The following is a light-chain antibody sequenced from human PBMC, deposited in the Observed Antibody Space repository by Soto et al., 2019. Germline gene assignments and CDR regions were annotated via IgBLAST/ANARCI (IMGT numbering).Light chain of an antibody. CDR3: QPLNTFPRT. CDR2: AAS. J-gene: IGKJ3*01. V-gene: IGKV1-9*01. Sequence: IQLTQSPSSLSASVGDRVTITCRASQGISNYLAWYQQKPRKAPKLLIYAASTLQSGVPSRLSGSGSGTQLALNIRGLQPDDVATYYCQPLNTFPRTFGPGTQLDIK. CDR1: QGISNY.